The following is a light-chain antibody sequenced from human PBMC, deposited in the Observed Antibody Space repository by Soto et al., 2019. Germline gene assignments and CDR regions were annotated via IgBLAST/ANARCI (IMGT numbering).Light chain of an antibody. J-gene: IGLJ1*01. Sequence: QSVLTQPPSASGSPGQSITISCTGTSSDVGSYNYVSWYQQHPGKAPKLMIYEVSDRPSGISSRFSGSKSGNTASLTISGLQNEDEADYYCSSYTSSSTLFGTGTKLTVL. CDR1: SSDVGSYNY. V-gene: IGLV2-14*01. CDR3: SSYTSSSTL. CDR2: EVS.